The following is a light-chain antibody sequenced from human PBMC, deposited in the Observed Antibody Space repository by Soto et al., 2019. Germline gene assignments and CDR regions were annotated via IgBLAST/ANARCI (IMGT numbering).Light chain of an antibody. CDR1: SSKIGAGYD. Sequence: QSVLTQPPSVSGAPGQRVTISCTGSSSKIGAGYDVHWYQQFPGTAPKVLIYVNNNRPSGVPDRFSGSKSGTSASLAITGLQAEDEADYYCQSYDNTLNGWVFGGGTKLTVL. CDR3: QSYDNTLNGWV. V-gene: IGLV1-40*01. J-gene: IGLJ3*02. CDR2: VNN.